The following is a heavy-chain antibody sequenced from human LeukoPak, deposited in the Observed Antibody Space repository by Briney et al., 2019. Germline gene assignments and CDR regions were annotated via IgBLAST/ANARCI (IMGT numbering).Heavy chain of an antibody. D-gene: IGHD3-22*01. Sequence: GGSLRLSCAASGFTFSSYAMSWVRQAPGKGLEWVSAISGSGGSTYYADSVKGRFTISRDNSKNTLYLQMNSLRAEDTAVYYCARDGGPYDSSGYYGYWGQGTLVTVSS. CDR1: GFTFSSYA. CDR3: ARDGGPYDSSGYYGY. CDR2: ISGSGGST. V-gene: IGHV3-23*01. J-gene: IGHJ4*02.